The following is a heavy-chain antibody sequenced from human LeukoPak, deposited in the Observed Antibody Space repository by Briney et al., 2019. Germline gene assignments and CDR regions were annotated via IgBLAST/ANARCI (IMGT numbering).Heavy chain of an antibody. J-gene: IGHJ4*02. CDR3: AKGDSGYYTFFDY. Sequence: GRSLRLSCAASGLTFSTYGMHWVRQAPGKGLEWVAVISYDGSNKYYADSVKGRFTISRDNSKNTLYLQMNSLRAEDTALYYCAKGDSGYYTFFDYWGQGTLVTVSS. V-gene: IGHV3-30*18. CDR1: GLTFSTYG. D-gene: IGHD3-22*01. CDR2: ISYDGSNK.